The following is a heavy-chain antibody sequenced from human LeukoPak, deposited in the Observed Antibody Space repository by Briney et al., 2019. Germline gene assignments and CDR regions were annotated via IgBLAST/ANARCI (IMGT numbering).Heavy chain of an antibody. J-gene: IGHJ4*02. Sequence: ASVKVSCKASGYTFTGYYMHWVRQAPGQGLEWMGIINPSGGSTSYAQKFQGRVTMTRDTSTSTVYMELSSLRSEDTAVYYCARGYYCTHGVCYGGDFDNWGQGTLVTVSS. CDR2: INPSGGST. V-gene: IGHV1-46*01. CDR3: ARGYYCTHGVCYGGDFDN. D-gene: IGHD2-8*01. CDR1: GYTFTGYY.